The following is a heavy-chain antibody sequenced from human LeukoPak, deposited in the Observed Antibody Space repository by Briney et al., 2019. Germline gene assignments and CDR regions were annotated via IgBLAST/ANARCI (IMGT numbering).Heavy chain of an antibody. CDR3: ARDGAYGSGSYPFDY. Sequence: GGSLRLSCAASGFTFSSYAMHWVRQAPGKGLEWVSVIYSGGSTYYADSVKGRFTISRDNSKNTLYLQMNSLRAEDTAVYYCARDGAYGSGSYPFDYWGQGTLVTVSS. J-gene: IGHJ4*02. CDR2: IYSGGST. CDR1: GFTFSSYA. V-gene: IGHV3-66*01. D-gene: IGHD3-10*01.